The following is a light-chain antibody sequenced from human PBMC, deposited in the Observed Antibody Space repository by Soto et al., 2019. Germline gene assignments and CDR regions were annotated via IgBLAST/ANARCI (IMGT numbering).Light chain of an antibody. CDR1: SSDVGGYNY. CDR3: SSYAGSSNLV. V-gene: IGLV2-8*01. J-gene: IGLJ3*02. Sequence: QSALTQPPSASGSPGQSVAISCTGTSSDVGGYNYVSWYQQHPGKALKLMIYEVSKRPSGVPDRFSASKSGNTASLTVSGLQADDEADYYCSSYAGSSNLVFGGGTQLTVL. CDR2: EVS.